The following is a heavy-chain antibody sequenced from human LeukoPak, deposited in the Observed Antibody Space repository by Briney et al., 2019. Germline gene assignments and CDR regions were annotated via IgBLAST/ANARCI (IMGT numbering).Heavy chain of an antibody. V-gene: IGHV3-30*18. Sequence: GGSLKLSCTASGCSFSDYGVHWVRQTPGKGLEWVAVISYDGSNKYYADSVKGRFTISRDNSKNTLYLQMNSLRPEDTAVYYCAEAKLQFQILDYFDYWGQGTLVTVSS. CDR1: GCSFSDYG. J-gene: IGHJ4*02. CDR2: ISYDGSNK. D-gene: IGHD4-11*01. CDR3: AEAKLQFQILDYFDY.